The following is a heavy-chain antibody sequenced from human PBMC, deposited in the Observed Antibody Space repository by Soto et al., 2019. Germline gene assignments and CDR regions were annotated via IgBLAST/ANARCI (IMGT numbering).Heavy chain of an antibody. J-gene: IGHJ6*02. Sequence: QVQLVESGGGVVQPGRSLRLSCAASGFTFSSYAMHWVRQAPGKGLEWVAVISYDGSNKYYADSVKDRFTISRDNSKNTLYLQMNSLRAEDTAVYYCARDGKGSYGADGMDVWGQGTTVTVSS. CDR2: ISYDGSNK. V-gene: IGHV3-30-3*01. D-gene: IGHD1-26*01. CDR3: ARDGKGSYGADGMDV. CDR1: GFTFSSYA.